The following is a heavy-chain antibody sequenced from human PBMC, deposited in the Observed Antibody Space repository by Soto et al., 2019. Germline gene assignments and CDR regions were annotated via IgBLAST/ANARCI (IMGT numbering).Heavy chain of an antibody. CDR3: ARETVTIFGVVPMDV. J-gene: IGHJ6*02. V-gene: IGHV3-33*01. Sequence: QVQLVESGGGVVQPGRSLRLSCAASGFTFGSHGMHWVRQAPGKGLEWVAVIWYDGSDKKYADSVQGRFTISRDNSKNTLYLHMNSLRAEDTAVYYCARETVTIFGVVPMDVWGQGTTVTVSS. D-gene: IGHD3-3*01. CDR2: IWYDGSDK. CDR1: GFTFGSHG.